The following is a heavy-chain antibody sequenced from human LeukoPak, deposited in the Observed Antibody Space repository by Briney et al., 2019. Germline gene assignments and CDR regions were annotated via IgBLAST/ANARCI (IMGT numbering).Heavy chain of an antibody. CDR3: AREAVAGHDAFDI. J-gene: IGHJ3*02. CDR1: GYTFTSYY. V-gene: IGHV1-46*01. CDR2: INPTGDST. Sequence: GASVKVSCKASGYTFTSYYMHWVRQAPGQGLEWMGLINPTGDSTGYAQKFQGRVTMTRDMSTSTDYLELSSLRSEDTAVYYCAREAVAGHDAFDIWGQGTMVTVSS. D-gene: IGHD6-19*01.